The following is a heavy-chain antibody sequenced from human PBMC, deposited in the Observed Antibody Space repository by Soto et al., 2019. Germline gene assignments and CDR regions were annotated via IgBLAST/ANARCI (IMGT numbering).Heavy chain of an antibody. CDR3: ARQIYDSDTGPNFQYYFDS. Sequence: PGASLKISRKGSGYSFAGYWITWVRQKPGKGLEWMGRIDPSDSQTYYSPSFRGHVTISVTKSITTVFLQWSSLRASDTAMYYCARQIYDSDTGPNFQYYFDSWGQGTPVTVSS. CDR2: IDPSDSQT. CDR1: GYSFAGYW. D-gene: IGHD3-22*01. J-gene: IGHJ4*02. V-gene: IGHV5-10-1*01.